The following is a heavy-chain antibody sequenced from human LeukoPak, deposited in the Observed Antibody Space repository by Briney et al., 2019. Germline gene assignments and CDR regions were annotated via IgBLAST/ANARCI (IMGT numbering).Heavy chain of an antibody. CDR2: VRHDGENK. Sequence: PGGSLRLSCAAAGFTFKNYGMHWVRQAPGKGLEWVAFVRHDGENKYYTDSVKGRFTVSRDNSKNTLHLQMDSLRGDDAAVYYCARAPASGSSRGAFDIWGQGTMVTVSS. CDR3: ARAPASGSSRGAFDI. CDR1: GFTFKNYG. J-gene: IGHJ3*02. D-gene: IGHD1-26*01. V-gene: IGHV3-30*02.